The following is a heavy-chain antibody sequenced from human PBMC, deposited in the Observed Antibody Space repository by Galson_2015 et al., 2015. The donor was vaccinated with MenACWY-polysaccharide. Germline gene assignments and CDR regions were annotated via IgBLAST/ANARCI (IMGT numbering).Heavy chain of an antibody. CDR1: GYSFTSYW. D-gene: IGHD6-19*01. V-gene: IGHV5-51*03. CDR2: IYPGDSDT. CDR3: ARSPPSLGGAVAGAWFDP. J-gene: IGHJ5*02. Sequence: QSGAEVKKPGESLKISCKGSGYSFTSYWIGWVRQMPGKGLEWMGIIYPGDSDTRYSPSFQGQVTISADKSISTAYLQWSSLKASDTAMYYCARSPPSLGGAVAGAWFDPWGQGTLVTVSS.